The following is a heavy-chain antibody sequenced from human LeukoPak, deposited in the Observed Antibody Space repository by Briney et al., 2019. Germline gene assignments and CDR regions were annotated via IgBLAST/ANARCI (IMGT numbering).Heavy chain of an antibody. CDR1: GGSISSGGDY. J-gene: IGHJ3*02. D-gene: IGHD3-3*01. V-gene: IGHV4-61*02. CDR3: ARLLRYYDFWSGQSGGYAFDI. CDR2: THSSGST. Sequence: SETLSLTCTVSGGSISSGGDYWSWIRQPAGKGLEWIGRTHSSGSTTYNPSLKSRVTISVDTSKNQFSLKLSSVTAADTAVYYCARLLRYYDFWSGQSGGYAFDIWGQGTTVTVSS.